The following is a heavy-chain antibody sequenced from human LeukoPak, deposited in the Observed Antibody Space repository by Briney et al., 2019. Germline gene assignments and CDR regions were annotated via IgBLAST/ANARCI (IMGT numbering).Heavy chain of an antibody. D-gene: IGHD6-13*01. CDR2: IYYSGST. Sequence: SETLSLTCTVSGGSISSSSYYWGWIRQPPGKGLEWIGSIYYSGSTYYNPSLKSRVTISVDTSKNQFSLKLSSVTAADTAVYYCARDGAAAGKGDDYWGQGTLVTVSS. CDR3: ARDGAAAGKGDDY. V-gene: IGHV4-39*07. J-gene: IGHJ4*02. CDR1: GGSISSSSYY.